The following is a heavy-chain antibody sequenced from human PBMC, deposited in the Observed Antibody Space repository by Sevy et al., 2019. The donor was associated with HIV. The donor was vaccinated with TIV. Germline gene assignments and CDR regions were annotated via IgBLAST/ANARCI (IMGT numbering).Heavy chain of an antibody. D-gene: IGHD1-26*01. CDR1: GFTFREAW. J-gene: IGHJ4*02. CDR2: IKSKTDAATR. V-gene: IGHV3-15*01. CDR3: AAGTGSSDFAY. Sequence: GGSLRLSCAASGFTFREAWMSWVRQAPGKGLEWVGRIKSKTDAATRDFAAPVRGRFSISRDDWANTVYLVMNNLKPEDTGVYYCAAGTGSSDFAYWGQGTLVTVSS.